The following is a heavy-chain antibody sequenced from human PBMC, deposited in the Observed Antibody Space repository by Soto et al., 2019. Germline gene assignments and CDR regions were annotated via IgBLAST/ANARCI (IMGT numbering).Heavy chain of an antibody. CDR3: ARAYYRYFDWLLNAFDI. V-gene: IGHV1-8*01. J-gene: IGHJ3*02. CDR2: MNPNSGNT. Sequence: ASVKVSCKASGYTFTSYDINWVRQATGQGLEWMGWMNPNSGNTGYAQKFQGRVTMTRNTSISTAYMELSSLRSEDTAVYYCARAYYRYFDWLLNAFDIWGQGTMVTVS. D-gene: IGHD3-9*01. CDR1: GYTFTSYD.